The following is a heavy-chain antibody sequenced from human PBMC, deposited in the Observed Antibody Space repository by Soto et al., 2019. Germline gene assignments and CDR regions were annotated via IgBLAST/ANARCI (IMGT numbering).Heavy chain of an antibody. D-gene: IGHD6-13*01. Sequence: QVPLVQSGAEVKKPGASVKVSCKASGYTFTSYGISWVRQAPGQGLEWMGWISAYNGNTNYAQKLQGRVTMTTDTSTSTAYMELRSLRSDDTAVYYCARDIPYSSSWLRGYYYYYGMDVWGQGTTVTVSS. V-gene: IGHV1-18*04. J-gene: IGHJ6*02. CDR1: GYTFTSYG. CDR2: ISAYNGNT. CDR3: ARDIPYSSSWLRGYYYYYGMDV.